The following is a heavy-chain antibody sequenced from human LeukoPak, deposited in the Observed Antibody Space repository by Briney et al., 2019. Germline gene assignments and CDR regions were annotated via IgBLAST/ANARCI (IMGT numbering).Heavy chain of an antibody. V-gene: IGHV3-23*05. CDR1: GFTFTNYA. D-gene: IGHD6-19*01. J-gene: IGHJ4*02. Sequence: GGSLRLSCAASGFTFTNYAMSWVRQAPGKGLEWVSSIDWNGGSTGYADSVKGRFTISRDNSKNTLYLQMNSLRAEDTAVYYCAKVARGMAGFDYWGQGTLVTVSS. CDR3: AKVARGMAGFDY. CDR2: IDWNGGST.